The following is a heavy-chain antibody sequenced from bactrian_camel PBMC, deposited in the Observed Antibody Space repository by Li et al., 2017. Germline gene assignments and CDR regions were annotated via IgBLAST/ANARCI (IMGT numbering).Heavy chain of an antibody. J-gene: IGHJ6*01. CDR2: IYSVDHSA. Sequence: DVQLVESGGGSVQTGGSLRLSCATSLNPDSRYCLGWIRQVPGKEREGVALIYSVDHSAYYLDSVKGRFTISLDAAANTLYLQMNSLKPEDTAMYYCAAVGWTPDCDSATWETEGIGTRGQGTQVTVS. CDR1: LNPDSRYC. V-gene: IGHV3S31*01. D-gene: IGHD3*01. CDR3: AAVGWTPDCDSATWETEGIGT.